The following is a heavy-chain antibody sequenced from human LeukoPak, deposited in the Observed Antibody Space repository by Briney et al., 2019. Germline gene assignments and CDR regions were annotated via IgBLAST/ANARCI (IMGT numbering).Heavy chain of an antibody. J-gene: IGHJ3*02. D-gene: IGHD1-20*01. CDR2: INPNSGGT. Sequence: ASVKVSCKASGYTFTGYYMHWVRQAPGQGLEWMGWINPNSGGTNYAQKFQGRVTMTRDTSISTAYMELSRLRSDDTAVYYCARDRGITGAFDIWGQGTMVTVSS. CDR3: ARDRGITGAFDI. CDR1: GYTFTGYY. V-gene: IGHV1-2*02.